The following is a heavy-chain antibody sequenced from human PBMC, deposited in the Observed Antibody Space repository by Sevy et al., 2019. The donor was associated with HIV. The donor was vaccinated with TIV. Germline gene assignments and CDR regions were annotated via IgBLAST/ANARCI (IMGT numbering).Heavy chain of an antibody. D-gene: IGHD1-26*01. V-gene: IGHV4-59*01. Sequence: SETLSLTCTVSGGSISSYYWSWIRQPPGKGLEWIGYIYYSGSTNYNPSLKSRVTISVDTSKNQFSLKLSSVTAADTAVYHCARVGGSYYDDAFDIWGQGTMVTVSS. J-gene: IGHJ3*02. CDR3: ARVGGSYYDDAFDI. CDR2: IYYSGST. CDR1: GGSISSYY.